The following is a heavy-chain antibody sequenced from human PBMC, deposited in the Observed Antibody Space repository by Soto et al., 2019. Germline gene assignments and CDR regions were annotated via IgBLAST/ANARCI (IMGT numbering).Heavy chain of an antibody. Sequence: ASVKVSCKASGYTFPSYDINWVRQATGQGLEWMGWMNPNSGNTGYAQKFQGRVTMTRNTSISTAYMELSSLRSEDTAVYYCARGYCSGGSCYYYYYYYMDVWGKGTTVTVSS. CDR1: GYTFPSYD. D-gene: IGHD2-15*01. J-gene: IGHJ6*03. V-gene: IGHV1-8*01. CDR3: ARGYCSGGSCYYYYYYYMDV. CDR2: MNPNSGNT.